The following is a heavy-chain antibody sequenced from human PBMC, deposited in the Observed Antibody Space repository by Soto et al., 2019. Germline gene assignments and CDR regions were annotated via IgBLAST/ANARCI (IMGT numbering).Heavy chain of an antibody. CDR2: ISYDGSNK. Sequence: QVQLVESGGGVVQPGRSLRLSCAASGFTFSSYGMHWVRQAPGKGLEWVAVISYDGSNKYYADSVKGRFTISRDNSKNTLYLQMSSLRTEDTAVYYCAKDQEHLAPYSYYFDYWGQRPLFTVSS. J-gene: IGHJ4*02. V-gene: IGHV3-30*18. CDR3: AKDQEHLAPYSYYFDY. D-gene: IGHD2-15*01. CDR1: GFTFSSYG.